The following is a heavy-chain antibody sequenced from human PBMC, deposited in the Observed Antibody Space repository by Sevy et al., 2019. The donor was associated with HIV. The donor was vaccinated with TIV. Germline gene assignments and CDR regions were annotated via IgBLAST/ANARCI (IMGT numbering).Heavy chain of an antibody. CDR2: IYSGGST. CDR1: GFTVSRNY. J-gene: IGHJ3*02. D-gene: IGHD2-15*01. Sequence: GGSLRLSCAASGFTVSRNYMSWVRQAPGKGLEWVSVIYSGGSTYYADSVKGRFTISRDNSKNTLYLQMNSLRAVDTAVYYCARDGGYCSGGSCYNDAFDIWGQGTMVTVSS. CDR3: ARDGGYCSGGSCYNDAFDI. V-gene: IGHV3-53*01.